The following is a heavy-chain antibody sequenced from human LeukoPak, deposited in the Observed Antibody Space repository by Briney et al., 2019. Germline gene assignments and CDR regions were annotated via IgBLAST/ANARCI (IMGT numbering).Heavy chain of an antibody. CDR2: ISAYNGNT. Sequence: ASVKVSCKASGYTFTSYGISWVRQAPGQGLEWMGWISAYNGNTNHAQKLQGRVTMTTDTSTSTAYMELRSLRSDDTAVYYCSLGYCSSTSCYVFDYWGQGTLVTVSS. CDR3: SLGYCSSTSCYVFDY. D-gene: IGHD2-2*01. J-gene: IGHJ4*02. CDR1: GYTFTSYG. V-gene: IGHV1-18*01.